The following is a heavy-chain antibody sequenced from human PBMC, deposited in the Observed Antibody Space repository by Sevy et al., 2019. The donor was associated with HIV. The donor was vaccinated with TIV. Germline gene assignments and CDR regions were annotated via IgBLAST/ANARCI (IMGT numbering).Heavy chain of an antibody. CDR2: INPNTGGT. Sequence: ASVKVSCKASGYTFTGYYIHWVRQAPGQGLEWMGRINPNTGGTTYAQKFQGRVTMTRDTSINTAYMELSSLRSDDTAVYFCAREEPTTGTTARYYYGVDVWGQGTTVTVSS. CDR3: AREEPTTGTTARYYYGVDV. D-gene: IGHD1-1*01. V-gene: IGHV1-2*06. CDR1: GYTFTGYY. J-gene: IGHJ6*02.